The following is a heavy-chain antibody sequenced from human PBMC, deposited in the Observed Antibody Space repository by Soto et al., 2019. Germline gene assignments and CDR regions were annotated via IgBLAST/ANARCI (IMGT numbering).Heavy chain of an antibody. CDR1: GGGNLRDYR. D-gene: IGHD3-3*01. CDR2: IIPKLGSA. J-gene: IGHJ4*02. Sequence: ASVKVSCKASGGGNLRDYRTTWVRRAPGQGLEWMGGIIPKLGSANYAQKFQGRVTITADESTNSVYMELRSLRSDDTAVYYCAGHYYDFWSGPHDYWGQGTLVTVSS. CDR3: AGHYYDFWSGPHDY. V-gene: IGHV1-69*13.